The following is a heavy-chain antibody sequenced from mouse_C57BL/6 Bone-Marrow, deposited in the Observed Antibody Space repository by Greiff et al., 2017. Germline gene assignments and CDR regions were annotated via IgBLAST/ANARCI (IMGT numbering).Heavy chain of an antibody. D-gene: IGHD2-3*01. Sequence: EVQLQQSGAELVRPGASVKLSCTASGFNIKDDYMHWVKQRPEQGLEWIGWIDPENGDTEYASKFQGKATITADTSSNTAYLQLSSLTSEDTAVYYCTTKDGYSYYAMDYWGQGTSVTVSS. V-gene: IGHV14-4*01. CDR1: GFNIKDDY. CDR2: IDPENGDT. CDR3: TTKDGYSYYAMDY. J-gene: IGHJ4*01.